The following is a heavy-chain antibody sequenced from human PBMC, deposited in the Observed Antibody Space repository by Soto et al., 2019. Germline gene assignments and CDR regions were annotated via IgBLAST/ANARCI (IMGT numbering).Heavy chain of an antibody. Sequence: PSETLSLTCIVSGESISSSSYYWGWIRQPPGKGLEWIGSIYYSGRTYYNPSFKSRVTISIDTSKNQFSLKLSSVTATDTAVYYCARQRTTVVTQAYFDHWAQRALGTVS. V-gene: IGHV4-39*01. CDR3: ARQRTTVVTQAYFDH. CDR2: IYYSGRT. D-gene: IGHD2-21*02. J-gene: IGHJ4*02. CDR1: GESISSSSYY.